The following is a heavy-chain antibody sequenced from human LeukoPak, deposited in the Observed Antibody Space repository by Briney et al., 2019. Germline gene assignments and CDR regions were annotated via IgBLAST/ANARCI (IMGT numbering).Heavy chain of an antibody. J-gene: IGHJ4*02. CDR2: ISDNGGNT. CDR1: GXTFSNYA. Sequence: GGSLRLSCSASGXTFSNYAIHWVRQAPGKGLEYVSTISDNGGNTNYADSVKGRFTISRDNSKHTLYLQMHSLRPEDTAVYYCVKAAGSWYGYFDYWGQGTLVTVSS. V-gene: IGHV3-64D*06. CDR3: VKAAGSWYGYFDY. D-gene: IGHD6-13*01.